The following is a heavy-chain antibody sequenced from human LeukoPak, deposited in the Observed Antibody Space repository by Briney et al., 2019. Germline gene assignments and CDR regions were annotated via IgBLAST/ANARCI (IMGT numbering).Heavy chain of an antibody. V-gene: IGHV4-31*03. J-gene: IGHJ4*02. CDR2: IYYSGST. Sequence: PSETLSLTCTVSGGSISSGGYYWSWIRQHPGNGLEWIGYIYYSGSTYYNPSLKSRVTISVDTSKNQFSLKLSSVTAADTAVYYCASVFITGTNYFDYWGQGTLVTVSS. CDR1: GGSISSGGYY. CDR3: ASVFITGTNYFDY. D-gene: IGHD1/OR15-1a*01.